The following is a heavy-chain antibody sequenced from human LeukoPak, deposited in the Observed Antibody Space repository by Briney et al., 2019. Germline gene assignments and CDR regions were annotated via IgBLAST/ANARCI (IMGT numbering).Heavy chain of an antibody. CDR2: ISSSSSYI. CDR3: ARDYYDSSGYTNWFDP. CDR1: GFTFSSYS. D-gene: IGHD3-22*01. V-gene: IGHV3-21*01. Sequence: PGGSLRLSCAASGFTFSSYSMNWVRQAPGKGLEWVSSISSSSSYIYYADSVKGRFTISRDSAKNSLYLQMNSLRAEDTAVYYCARDYYDSSGYTNWFDPWGQGTLVTVSS. J-gene: IGHJ5*02.